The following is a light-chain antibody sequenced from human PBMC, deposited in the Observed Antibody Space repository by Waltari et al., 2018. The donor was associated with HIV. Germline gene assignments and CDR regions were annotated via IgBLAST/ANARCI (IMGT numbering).Light chain of an antibody. V-gene: IGLV1-40*01. CDR3: QSYDSSLSNWV. CDR1: RSNIGAGYD. J-gene: IGLJ3*02. CDR2: GNS. Sequence: SVLTQPPSVSGAPGQRVPIPCTGSRSNIGAGYDVHWYQQLPGPAPKLLTYGNSNRPSGVPDRFSGSKSGTSASLAITGLQPDGGTDYYCQSYDSSLSNWVFGGGTKLTVL.